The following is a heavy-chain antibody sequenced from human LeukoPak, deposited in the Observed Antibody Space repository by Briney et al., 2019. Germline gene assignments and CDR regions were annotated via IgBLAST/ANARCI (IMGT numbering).Heavy chain of an antibody. D-gene: IGHD3-3*01. CDR2: IYHSGST. CDR1: GYSISSGYY. J-gene: IGHJ5*02. CDR3: ARDPISMRIFGVAVEAGFDP. Sequence: SETLSLTCTVSGYSISSGYYWGWIRQPPGKGLEWIGSIYHSGSTYYNPSLKSRVTISVDTSKNQFSLKLSSVTAADTAVYYCARDPISMRIFGVAVEAGFDPWGQGTLVTVSS. V-gene: IGHV4-38-2*02.